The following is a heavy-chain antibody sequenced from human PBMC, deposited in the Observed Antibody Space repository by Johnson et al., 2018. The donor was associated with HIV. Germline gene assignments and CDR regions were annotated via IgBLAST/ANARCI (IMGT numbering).Heavy chain of an antibody. CDR3: TKGASGSQRRGAFHI. Sequence: QVQLVESGGGVVQPGRSLRLSCAASGFTFSNYAMHWVRQAPGKGLEWVAVISYDGSNKYYANSVKGRFIISRDNSKNTLYLQMNSLRAEDTAVYYFTKGASGSQRRGAFHIWGQGTMVTVSS. CDR1: GFTFSNYA. D-gene: IGHD1-26*01. CDR2: ISYDGSNK. V-gene: IGHV3-30*04. J-gene: IGHJ3*02.